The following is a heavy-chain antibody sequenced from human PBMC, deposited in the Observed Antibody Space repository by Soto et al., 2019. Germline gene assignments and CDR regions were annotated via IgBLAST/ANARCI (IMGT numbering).Heavy chain of an antibody. V-gene: IGHV1-69*12. D-gene: IGHD3-22*01. CDR1: GGTFSSYA. J-gene: IGHJ6*02. Sequence: QVQLVQSGAEVKKPGSSVKVSCKASGGTFSSYAISWVRQAPGQGLEWMGGIIPIFGTANYAQKFQGRVTITADESTSTAYMWLSSLRYDDTVVYYGARDREDGIDYYPLYYYGMDVWGQGTTVTVSS. CDR2: IIPIFGTA. CDR3: ARDREDGIDYYPLYYYGMDV.